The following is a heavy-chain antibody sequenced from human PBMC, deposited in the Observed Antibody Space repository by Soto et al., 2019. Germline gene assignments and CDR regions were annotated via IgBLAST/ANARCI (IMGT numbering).Heavy chain of an antibody. CDR2: IKEDGSEK. CDR3: ARAYYDFLWGSYRFDY. J-gene: IGHJ4*02. CDR1: GFTFSRYW. V-gene: IGHV3-7*01. D-gene: IGHD3-16*02. Sequence: GGSLRLCCAASGFTFSRYWMSWVRQAPGKGLEWVANIKEDGSEKKNVDSVKGRFTISRDNAKNSLYLQMNSLRAEDTAVYYCARAYYDFLWGSYRFDYWGQGALVTVSS.